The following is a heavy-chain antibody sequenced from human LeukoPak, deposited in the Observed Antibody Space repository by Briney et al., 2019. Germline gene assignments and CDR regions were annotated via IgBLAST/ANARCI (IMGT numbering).Heavy chain of an antibody. CDR2: ISYDGSNK. CDR1: GFTFSSYA. CDR3: AYDKAAAGVY. V-gene: IGHV3-30-3*01. Sequence: GRSLRLSCAASGFTFSSYAMHWVRQAPGKGLEWVAVISYDGSNKYYADSVKGRFTISRDNSKNTLYLQMNSLRAEDTAVYYCAYDKAAAGVYWGQGTLVTVSS. J-gene: IGHJ4*02. D-gene: IGHD6-13*01.